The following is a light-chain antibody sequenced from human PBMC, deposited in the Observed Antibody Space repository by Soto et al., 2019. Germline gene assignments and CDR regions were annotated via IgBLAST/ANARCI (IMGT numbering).Light chain of an antibody. Sequence: QSALTRPASVSGSPGQSITISCTGTSSDVGGYNYVSWYQQHPGKAPKLMIYEVSNRPSGVSNRFSGSKSGNTASLTISGLQAEDEADYYCSSYTSSSTLYVFXTGTKGTVL. CDR1: SSDVGGYNY. V-gene: IGLV2-14*01. J-gene: IGLJ1*01. CDR3: SSYTSSSTLYV. CDR2: EVS.